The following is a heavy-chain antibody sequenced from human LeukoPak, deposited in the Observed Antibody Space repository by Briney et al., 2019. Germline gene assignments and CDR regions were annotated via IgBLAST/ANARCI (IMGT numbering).Heavy chain of an antibody. V-gene: IGHV4-34*01. CDR2: INHSGST. J-gene: IGHJ5*02. CDR3: ARAQSGVVS. D-gene: IGHD7-27*01. CDR1: GGSFSGYY. Sequence: SETLSLTCAVYGGSFSGYYWSWIRQPPGKGLEWIGEINHSGSTNYNPSLKSRVTISVDTSKNQFSLKLSSVTAVDTAVYYCARAQSGVVSWGQGTLVTVSS.